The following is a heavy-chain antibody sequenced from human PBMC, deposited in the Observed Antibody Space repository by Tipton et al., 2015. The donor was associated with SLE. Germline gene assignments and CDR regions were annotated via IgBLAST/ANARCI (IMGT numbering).Heavy chain of an antibody. CDR2: IYTTGRT. J-gene: IGHJ5*02. D-gene: IGHD4/OR15-4a*01. Sequence: TLSLTCTVSVGPLTSGRYYWGWIRQPAGKGLEGIGHIYTTGRTNYSPSLKSRVTISFDTSETQFSLKLASVTIADTAVYYFAGGSSGTNYAIEAWGQGTLVTVSS. CDR1: VGPLTSGRYY. CDR3: AGGSSGTNYAIEA. V-gene: IGHV4-61*09.